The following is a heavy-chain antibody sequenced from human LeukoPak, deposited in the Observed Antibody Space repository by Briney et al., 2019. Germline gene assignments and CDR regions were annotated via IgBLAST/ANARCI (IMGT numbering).Heavy chain of an antibody. CDR3: SRDRGGDAFDI. V-gene: IGHV1-2*02. Sequence: ASVKVSCKASGYTFTAYYMHWVRQAPGQGLEWMGWINPNSGGTKYAQNFQGRVTMTRDTSISTAYMELSSMRSDDTAVYYCSRDRGGDAFDIWGQGTVVTVSS. J-gene: IGHJ3*02. CDR2: INPNSGGT. CDR1: GYTFTAYY. D-gene: IGHD3-10*01.